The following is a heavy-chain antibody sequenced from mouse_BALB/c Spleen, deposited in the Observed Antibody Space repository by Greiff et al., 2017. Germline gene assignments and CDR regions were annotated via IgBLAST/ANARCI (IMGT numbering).Heavy chain of an antibody. D-gene: IGHD2-2*01. CDR1: GFTFSSFG. CDR2: ISSGSSTI. Sequence: EVMLVESGGGLVQPGGSRKLSCAASGFTFSSFGMHWVRQAPEKGLEWVAYISSGSSTIYYADTVKGRFTISRDNPKNTLFLQMTSLRSEDTAMYYCARGGYGYDWFAYWGQGTLVTVSA. J-gene: IGHJ3*01. V-gene: IGHV5-17*02. CDR3: ARGGYGYDWFAY.